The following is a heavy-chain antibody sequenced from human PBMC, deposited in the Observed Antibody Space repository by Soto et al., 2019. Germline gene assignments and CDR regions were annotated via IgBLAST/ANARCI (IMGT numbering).Heavy chain of an antibody. D-gene: IGHD1-1*01. V-gene: IGHV3-7*01. J-gene: IGHJ6*02. CDR2: IKQDGSEK. CDR3: ARVRTGTTRVSYYYGMDV. CDR1: GFTFSSYW. Sequence: GGSLSLSCAASGFTFSSYWMSWVRQAPGKGLEWVANIKQDGSEKYYVDSVKGRFTISRDNAKNSLYLQMNSLRAEDTAVYYCARVRTGTTRVSYYYGMDVWGQGTTVTVSS.